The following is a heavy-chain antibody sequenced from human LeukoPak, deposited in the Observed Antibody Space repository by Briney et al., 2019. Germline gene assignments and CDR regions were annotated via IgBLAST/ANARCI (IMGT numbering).Heavy chain of an antibody. CDR3: AKGLPEAS. CDR1: RFTFSSFV. Sequence: GGSLRLSCAASRFTFSSFVMNWVRQAPGKGLGWVSGISGSGGNAYYADSVRGRFTIFRDNSKNTLFLQMNSLRAEDTAVYYCAKGLPEASWGQGTLVTVSS. D-gene: IGHD1-14*01. CDR2: ISGSGGNA. V-gene: IGHV3-23*01. J-gene: IGHJ5*02.